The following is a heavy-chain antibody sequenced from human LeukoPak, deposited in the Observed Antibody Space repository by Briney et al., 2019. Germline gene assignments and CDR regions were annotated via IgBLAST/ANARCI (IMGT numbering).Heavy chain of an antibody. V-gene: IGHV4-59*12. CDR2: IYYSGST. D-gene: IGHD2-2*01. CDR1: GGSISSYY. Sequence: PSETLSLTCTVSGGSISSYYWSWIRQPPGKGLEWIGYIYYSGSTNYNPSLKSRVTISVDTSKNQFSLKLSSVTAADTAVYYCARVGDIVVVPAATGPYHYWGQGTLVTVSS. J-gene: IGHJ4*02. CDR3: ARVGDIVVVPAATGPYHY.